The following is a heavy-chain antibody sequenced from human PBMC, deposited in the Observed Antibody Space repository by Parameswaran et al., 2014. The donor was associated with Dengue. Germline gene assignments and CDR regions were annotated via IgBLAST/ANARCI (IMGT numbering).Heavy chain of an antibody. Sequence: WIRQPPGKGLEWIGEINHSGSTNYNPSLKSRVTTSVDASKKQFSLKLRSVTAADTAVYYCVRGPDCSSTRCYVPFDFWGQQGTLVTVSS. J-gene: IGHJ4*02. V-gene: IGHV4-34*01. CDR3: VRGPDCSSTRCYVPFDF. CDR2: INHSGST. D-gene: IGHD2-2*01.